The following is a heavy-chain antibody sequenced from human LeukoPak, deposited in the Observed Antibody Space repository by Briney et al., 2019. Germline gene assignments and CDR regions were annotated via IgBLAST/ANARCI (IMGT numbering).Heavy chain of an antibody. CDR1: GFTFNTYA. CDR3: AKDYLKGNGIYDAFDV. J-gene: IGHJ3*01. CDR2: IYTTHFT. D-gene: IGHD1-26*01. V-gene: IGHV3-23*01. Sequence: PGGSLRLSCAASGFTFNTYAMSWVRQAPGKGLEWVSTIYTTHFTYHADSVKGRFTVSRDDSKNTLYLKMNSLRAEDTALYYCAKDYLKGNGIYDAFDVWGQGTMVTVSS.